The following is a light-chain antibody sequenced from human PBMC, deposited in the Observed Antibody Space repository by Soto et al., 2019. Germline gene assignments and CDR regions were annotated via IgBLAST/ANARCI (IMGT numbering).Light chain of an antibody. CDR3: GAYDSSLSAVL. V-gene: IGLV1-51*01. CDR2: DNN. Sequence: QSVLTQPPSVSAAPGQKVTISCSGSSSNIGSNSVSWYQHLPGTAPKVLIYDNNNRPSGIPDRFSGSRSGTSATLDITGLQAGDEAYYYYGAYDSSLSAVLFGGGTKLTVL. CDR1: SSNIGSNS. J-gene: IGLJ2*01.